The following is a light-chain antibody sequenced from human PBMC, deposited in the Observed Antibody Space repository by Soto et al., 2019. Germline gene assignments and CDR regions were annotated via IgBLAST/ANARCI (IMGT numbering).Light chain of an antibody. CDR3: QQYHWAPDT. CDR1: QIVGGDT. V-gene: IGKV3-20*01. CDR2: GAS. Sequence: EIVLTQSPGTLSLSPGERATLSCRASQIVGGDTLAWFQQRPGQAPRLVIYGASNRAAGIPDRFSGSGSGTDFTLTVSRLKPEDFAMYYCQQYHWAPDTFGQGTRLEMK. J-gene: IGKJ5*01.